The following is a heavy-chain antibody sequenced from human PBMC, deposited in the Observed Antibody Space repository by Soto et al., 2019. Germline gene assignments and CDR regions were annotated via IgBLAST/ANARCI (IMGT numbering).Heavy chain of an antibody. CDR2: TYYRSKWYN. D-gene: IGHD2-2*01. CDR3: ARAGYIVVVPAAAWGMDV. V-gene: IGHV6-1*01. CDR1: GDSVSSNSAA. J-gene: IGHJ6*02. Sequence: SQTLSLTCAISGDSVSSNSAAWNWIRQSPSRGLEWLGRTYYRSKWYNDYAVSVKSRITINPDTSKNQFSLQLNSVTPEDTAVYYCARAGYIVVVPAAAWGMDVWGQGTTVTVSS.